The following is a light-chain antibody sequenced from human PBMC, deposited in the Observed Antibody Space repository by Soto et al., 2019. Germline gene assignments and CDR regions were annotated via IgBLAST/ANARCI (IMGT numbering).Light chain of an antibody. CDR3: QQYDTSLYT. CDR2: GAS. V-gene: IGKV3-20*01. Sequence: EIVLTQSPGTLSLSPGERATLSCRASQSVSSSYVAWYQQKPGQAPRLLIYGASSRATGIPDRFSGSGSGTDFTLTSSRLEPEDFAVYYCQQYDTSLYTFGQGTKLEIK. CDR1: QSVSSSY. J-gene: IGKJ2*01.